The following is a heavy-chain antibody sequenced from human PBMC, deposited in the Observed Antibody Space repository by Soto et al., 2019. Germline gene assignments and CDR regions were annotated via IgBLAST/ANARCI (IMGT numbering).Heavy chain of an antibody. CDR2: VNPNSGDT. CDR3: AIVSFLAPVTGAEIFDF. V-gene: IGHV1-8*01. CDR1: GYSFTSYD. D-gene: IGHD2-21*02. J-gene: IGHJ3*01. Sequence: QVQLVQSGAEVKKPGASVKVSCKASGYSFTSYDMNWVRQAPGQGLEWMGWVNPNSGDTDYAQKFQDRVTMTTDTSIRTGYMELSSLRSEDTAVYYCAIVSFLAPVTGAEIFDFWGQGTMVTVSS.